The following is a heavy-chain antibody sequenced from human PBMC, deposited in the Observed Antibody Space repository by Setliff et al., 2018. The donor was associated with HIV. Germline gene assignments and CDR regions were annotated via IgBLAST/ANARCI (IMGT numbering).Heavy chain of an antibody. V-gene: IGHV1-18*04. J-gene: IGHJ6*03. CDR2: INAYNGYT. CDR1: GYTFTGYY. Sequence: ASVKVSCKASGYTFTGYYMHWVRQAPGQGLEWMGWINAYNGYTNYAQKLQGRVTMTTDTSTSTAYMELRSLRSDDTAVYYCARDGWRHVLHGNYYYYFMDVWGKGTTVTVS. CDR3: ARDGWRHVLHGNYYYYFMDV. D-gene: IGHD2-8*01.